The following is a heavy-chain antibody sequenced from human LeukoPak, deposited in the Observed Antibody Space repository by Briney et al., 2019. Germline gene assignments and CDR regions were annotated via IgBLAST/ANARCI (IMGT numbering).Heavy chain of an antibody. CDR2: IKQDGSEK. CDR3: VRRAAYYDSSGYLAPDYYFDL. Sequence: GGSLRLSCAASGFTFSSYWMSWVRQAPGKGLEWVANIKQDGSEKYYVDSVKGRSTISRDNSRYTAYLQMNSLRREDTAFYYCVRRAAYYDSSGYLAPDYYFDLWGQGTLVTVSS. V-gene: IGHV3-7*01. J-gene: IGHJ4*02. D-gene: IGHD3-22*01. CDR1: GFTFSSYW.